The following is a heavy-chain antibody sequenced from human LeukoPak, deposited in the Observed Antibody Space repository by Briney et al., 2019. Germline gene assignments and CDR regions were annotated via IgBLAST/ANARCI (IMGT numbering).Heavy chain of an antibody. CDR2: ISAYNGNT. V-gene: IGHV1-18*01. D-gene: IGHD3-10*01. Sequence: ASVKVSCKASGYTFTSYGISWVRQAPGQGFEWMGWISAYNGNTNYAQKLQGRVTMTTDTSTSTAYMELRSLRSDDTAVYYCARILWFGEPNWFDPWGQGTLVTVSS. CDR3: ARILWFGEPNWFDP. CDR1: GYTFTSYG. J-gene: IGHJ5*02.